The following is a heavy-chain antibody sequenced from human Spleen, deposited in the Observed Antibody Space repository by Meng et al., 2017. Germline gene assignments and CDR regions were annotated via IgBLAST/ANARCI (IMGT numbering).Heavy chain of an antibody. CDR3: GRGTISAAPAVDF. D-gene: IGHD6-6*01. CDR1: GGAFICYH. J-gene: IGHJ4*02. CDR2: VHHSGST. V-gene: IGHV4-34*01. Sequence: QVELQQWGAGLVKPSETLSLTCGVYGGAFICYHWTWIRQSPEKGVEWVGEVHHSGSTNYSPSLKSRVTMSVDMYKKQFSLNLASVTAADTAVYYCGRGTISAAPAVDFWGQGTLVTVSS.